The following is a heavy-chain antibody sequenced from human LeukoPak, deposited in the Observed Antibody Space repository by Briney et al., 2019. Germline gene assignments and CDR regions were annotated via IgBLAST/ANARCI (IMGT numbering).Heavy chain of an antibody. V-gene: IGHV3-21*01. CDR3: AREAVAGSGVYYFDY. CDR2: ISSSSSYI. CDR1: EFTFSTYS. Sequence: PGGSLRLSCAASEFTFSTYSMKWVRPAPGKGLEWVSYISSSSSYIYYADSVKGRFTISRDNAKNSLYLQMNSLRDEDTAVYYCAREAVAGSGVYYFDYWGQGTLVTVSS. D-gene: IGHD6-19*01. J-gene: IGHJ4*02.